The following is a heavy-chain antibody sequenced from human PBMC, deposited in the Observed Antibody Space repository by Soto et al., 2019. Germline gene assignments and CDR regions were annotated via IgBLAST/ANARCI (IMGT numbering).Heavy chain of an antibody. D-gene: IGHD4-17*01. J-gene: IGHJ3*02. CDR2: IWNDRSNK. V-gene: IGHV3-33*01. CDR3: ARDMGTVTTIAAFDI. CDR1: GFTFSSYG. Sequence: GGSLRLSCAASGFTFSSYGMHWVGQAPGKGLEWVAVIWNDRSNKNYADPVKGRFTISRDNSKNTLYLQMNSLRAEDTAVYYCARDMGTVTTIAAFDIWGQGTMVTVSS.